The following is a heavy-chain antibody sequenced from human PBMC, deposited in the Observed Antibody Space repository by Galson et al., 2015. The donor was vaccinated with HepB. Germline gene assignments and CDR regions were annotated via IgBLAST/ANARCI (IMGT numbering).Heavy chain of an antibody. CDR3: ARTPGGFAYKYGMDV. V-gene: IGHV1-46*01. CDR1: GYTFTSYC. CDR2: INPSGGST. J-gene: IGHJ6*02. D-gene: IGHD3-16*01. Sequence: SVKVSCKASGYTFTSYCMHWVRQAPGQGLEWMGIINPSGGSTSYAQKFQGRVTMTRDTSTSTVYMELSSLRSEDTAVYYCARTPGGFAYKYGMDVWGQGTTVTVSS.